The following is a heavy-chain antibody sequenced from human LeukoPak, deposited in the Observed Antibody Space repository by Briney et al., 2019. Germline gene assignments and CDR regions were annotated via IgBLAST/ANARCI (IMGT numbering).Heavy chain of an antibody. CDR2: IHTSGSS. CDR3: AIGSSSGWSYADF. Sequence: SETLSLTCAVYGGSFSGYYWSWIRQPPGKGLEWIGRIHTSGSSDYNPSLRSRVTLSLDKSKNHFSLNLNSVTAADTAVYYCAIGSSSGWSYADFWGQGTLVTVSS. CDR1: GGSFSGYY. J-gene: IGHJ4*02. V-gene: IGHV4-59*10. D-gene: IGHD6-25*01.